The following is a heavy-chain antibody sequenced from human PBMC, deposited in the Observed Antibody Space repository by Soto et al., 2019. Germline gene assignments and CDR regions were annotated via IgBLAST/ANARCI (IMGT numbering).Heavy chain of an antibody. V-gene: IGHV1-3*01. D-gene: IGHD2-15*01. CDR1: EYTFTNYA. CDR2: INAGNGDT. CDR3: AKSPNPGSATPSYYGMDV. Sequence: ASVKVSCKASEYTFTNYALHWVRQAPGQRLEWMGWINAGNGDTNYSQKFQGRVTITADKSASTAYMELSSLRSEDTAVYYCAKSPNPGSATPSYYGMDVWGLGTTVTVSS. J-gene: IGHJ6*02.